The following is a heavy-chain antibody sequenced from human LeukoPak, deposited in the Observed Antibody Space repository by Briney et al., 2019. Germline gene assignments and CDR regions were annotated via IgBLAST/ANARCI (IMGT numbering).Heavy chain of an antibody. CDR1: GFTFSSYG. Sequence: PGRSLRLSCAASGFTFSSYGMHWVRQAPGKGLEWVAVIWYDGSNKYYADSVKGRFTISRDNSKNTLYMQMNSLRAEDTALYYCARDRGATSEDAFDIWGQGTRVTVSS. CDR3: ARDRGATSEDAFDI. CDR2: IWYDGSNK. J-gene: IGHJ3*02. V-gene: IGHV3-33*01. D-gene: IGHD1-26*01.